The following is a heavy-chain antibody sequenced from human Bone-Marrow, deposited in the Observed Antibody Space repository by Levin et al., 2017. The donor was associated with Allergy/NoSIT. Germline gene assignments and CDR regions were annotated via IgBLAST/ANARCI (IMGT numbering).Heavy chain of an antibody. J-gene: IGHJ4*02. CDR1: GFTFSIAW. CDR3: TLEDSSSIQDY. Sequence: GGSLRLSCAASGFTFSIAWMNWVRQAPGKGLEWVGRIKGKPDGEATEYAAPVKGRFTISRDDSENTLYLQMNSLKTEDTAVYYCTLEDSSSIQDYWGQGTLVSVTS. CDR2: IKGKPDGEAT. D-gene: IGHD6-6*01. V-gene: IGHV3-15*07.